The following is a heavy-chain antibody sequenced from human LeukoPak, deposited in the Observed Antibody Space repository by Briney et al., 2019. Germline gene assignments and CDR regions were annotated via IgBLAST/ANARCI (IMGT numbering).Heavy chain of an antibody. Sequence: ASVKVSCKASGYTFTSYYMHWVRQAPGQGLEWMGIINPSGGSTSYAQKFQGRVTMTRDTSTSTVYMELSSLRSEDTAVYYCARDSGFINHDIVVVTANDLDYWGQGTLVTVSP. V-gene: IGHV1-46*01. CDR1: GYTFTSYY. D-gene: IGHD2-21*02. CDR3: ARDSGFINHDIVVVTANDLDY. CDR2: INPSGGST. J-gene: IGHJ4*02.